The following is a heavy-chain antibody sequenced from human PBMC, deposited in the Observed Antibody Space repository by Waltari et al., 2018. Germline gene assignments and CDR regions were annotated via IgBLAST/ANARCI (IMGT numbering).Heavy chain of an antibody. J-gene: IGHJ5*02. CDR3: ASEALRMGARGWFDP. V-gene: IGHV4-39*07. Sequence: QLQLQESGPGLVKPSETLSLTCTVSGGSISSSSYYWGWIRQPPGKGLEWIGSIYYSGSTYYNPSLESRVTISVDTSKNQFSLKLSSVTAADTAVYYCASEALRMGARGWFDPWGQGTLVTVSS. D-gene: IGHD1-26*01. CDR1: GGSISSSSYY. CDR2: IYYSGST.